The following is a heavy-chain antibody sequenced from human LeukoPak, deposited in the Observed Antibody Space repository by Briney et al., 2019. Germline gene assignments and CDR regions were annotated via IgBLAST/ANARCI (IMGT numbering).Heavy chain of an antibody. D-gene: IGHD3-10*01. V-gene: IGHV3-21*01. Sequence: GGSLRLSCAASGFTFSSYSMNWVRQAPGKGLEWVSSISSSSSYIYYADSVKGRFTISRDNAKNSLYPQMNSLRAEDTAVYYCARYGGGHWAFDIWGQGTMVSVSS. CDR1: GFTFSSYS. CDR3: ARYGGGHWAFDI. J-gene: IGHJ3*02. CDR2: ISSSSSYI.